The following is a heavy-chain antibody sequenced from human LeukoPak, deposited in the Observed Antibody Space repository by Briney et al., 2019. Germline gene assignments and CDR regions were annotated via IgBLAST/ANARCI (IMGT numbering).Heavy chain of an antibody. CDR1: GFTFSSYW. CDR2: IKQDGSEK. CDR3: ARVQIVVNDYFDY. V-gene: IGHV3-7*01. J-gene: IGHJ4*02. Sequence: GGSLRLSCAASGFTFSSYWMSWVRQAPGKGLEWVANIKQDGSEKYYVDSVKGRFTISRDNAKNSLYLQMNSLRAGDTAVYYCARVQIVVNDYFDYWGQGTLVTVSS. D-gene: IGHD2-2*01.